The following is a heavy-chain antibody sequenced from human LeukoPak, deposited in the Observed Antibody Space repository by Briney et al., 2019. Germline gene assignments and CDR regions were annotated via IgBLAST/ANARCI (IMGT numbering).Heavy chain of an antibody. CDR1: GFSFSSYS. CDR2: FSSVSSNYI. Sequence: GGSLRLSCAASGFSFSSYSMSWVRQAPGKGLEWVSSFSSVSSNYIYYADSVKGRFTISRDNAKNSLSLQMNSLRAEDTAVYYCARDSYYYYYMDVWGKGTTVTVSS. V-gene: IGHV3-21*01. CDR3: ARDSYYYYYMDV. J-gene: IGHJ6*03.